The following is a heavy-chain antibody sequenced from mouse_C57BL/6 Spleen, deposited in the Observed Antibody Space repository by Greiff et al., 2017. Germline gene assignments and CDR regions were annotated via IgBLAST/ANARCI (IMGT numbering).Heavy chain of an antibody. V-gene: IGHV1-50*01. J-gene: IGHJ2*01. Sequence: VKLQQPGAELVKPGASVKLSCKASGYTFTSYWMQWVKQRPGQGLEWIGEIDPSDSYTNYNQKFKGKATLTVDTSSSTAYMQLSSLTSEDSAVYYCARRDDYDGFDYWGQGTTRTVSS. CDR3: ARRDDYDGFDY. D-gene: IGHD2-4*01. CDR2: IDPSDSYT. CDR1: GYTFTSYW.